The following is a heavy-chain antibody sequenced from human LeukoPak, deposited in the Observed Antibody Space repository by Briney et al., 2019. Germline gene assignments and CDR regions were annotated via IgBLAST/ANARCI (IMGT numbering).Heavy chain of an antibody. CDR1: GGSISSYY. D-gene: IGHD4-11*01. Sequence: SETLSLTCTVSGGSISSYYWSWIRQPPGKGLEWIGYIYYSGSTNYNPSLKSRVTISVDTSKNQFSLKLSSVTAADTAVYYCAREAAAGQYYYGMDVWGQGTTVTVSS. J-gene: IGHJ6*02. CDR3: AREAAAGQYYYGMDV. V-gene: IGHV4-59*12. CDR2: IYYSGST.